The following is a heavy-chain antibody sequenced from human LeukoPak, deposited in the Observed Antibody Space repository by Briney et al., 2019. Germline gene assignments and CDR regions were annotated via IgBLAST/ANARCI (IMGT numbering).Heavy chain of an antibody. CDR3: ARYTYNSTSYYFDY. J-gene: IGHJ4*02. Sequence: SETLSLTCTVSGGSISSYYWSWIRQPPGKGLEWIGYIYCSGYTNYNPSLRSRVTISVDTSKNQFSLKLSSVTAADTAVYYCARYTYNSTSYYFDYWGQGTVVTVSS. CDR2: IYCSGYT. D-gene: IGHD6-13*01. CDR1: GGSISSYY. V-gene: IGHV4-59*01.